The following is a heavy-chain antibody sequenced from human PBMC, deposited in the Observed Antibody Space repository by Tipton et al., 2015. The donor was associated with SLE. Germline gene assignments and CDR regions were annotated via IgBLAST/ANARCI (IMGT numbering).Heavy chain of an antibody. Sequence: TLSLTCSVSGGSISAFYWGWLWLLPGMGLGWIGYIHSNGATNYNPSLMSRVAMSVDTSKNQFSLNLRSVTAADTAVYYCARDLNWDDVGNWFDPWGQGTLVTVSS. V-gene: IGHV4-59*01. D-gene: IGHD1-1*01. CDR2: IHSNGAT. J-gene: IGHJ5*02. CDR3: ARDLNWDDVGNWFDP. CDR1: GGSISAFY.